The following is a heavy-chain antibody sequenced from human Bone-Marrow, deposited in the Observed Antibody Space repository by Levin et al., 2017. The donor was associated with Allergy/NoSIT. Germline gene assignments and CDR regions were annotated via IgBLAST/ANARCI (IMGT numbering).Heavy chain of an antibody. CDR2: INWNGRSI. CDR1: GYTFDDQG. Sequence: GESLKISCEGSGYTFDDQGMSWVRQAPGKGLEWVCGINWNGRSIIYAESVKGRFTISRDNAKNSLSLQMNSLRDEDTALYRCARGLGSGVTNDACDIWGQGTMVSVSS. D-gene: IGHD3-10*01. CDR3: ARGLGSGVTNDACDI. J-gene: IGHJ3*02. V-gene: IGHV3-20*01.